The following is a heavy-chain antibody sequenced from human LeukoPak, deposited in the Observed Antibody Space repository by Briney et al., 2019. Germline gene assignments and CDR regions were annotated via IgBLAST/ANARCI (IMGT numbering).Heavy chain of an antibody. V-gene: IGHV3-23*01. Sequence: GGSLRLSCAASGFTFSTFAMGGVRHPPGKGVGCVSSTTGSGSTAYDADSVKGRFTISRDNSKNTLYLQMYSLRDEDTATYYCAKDRTTLITNASDVWGQGTVVSVSS. CDR3: AKDRTTLITNASDV. D-gene: IGHD4-11*01. CDR1: GFTFSTFA. CDR2: TTGSGSTA. J-gene: IGHJ3*01.